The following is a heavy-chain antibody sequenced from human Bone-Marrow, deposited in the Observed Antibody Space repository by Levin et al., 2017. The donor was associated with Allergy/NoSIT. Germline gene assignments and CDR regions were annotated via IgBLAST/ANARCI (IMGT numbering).Heavy chain of an antibody. CDR3: VRGLVAATVQSDY. CDR2: INPKSGET. CDR1: GVTFTGNY. V-gene: IGHV1-2*02. D-gene: IGHD6-19*01. J-gene: IGHJ4*02. Sequence: GASVKVSCRASGVTFTGNYIHWVRQAPGQGLEWMGYINPKSGETNYAQQFQGRVTITQDTSVTTVYMELSSLRSDETAVYYCVRGLVAATVQSDYWGQGTLVTVSS.